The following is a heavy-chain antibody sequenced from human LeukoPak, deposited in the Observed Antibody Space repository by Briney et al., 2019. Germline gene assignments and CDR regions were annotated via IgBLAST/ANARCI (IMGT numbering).Heavy chain of an antibody. J-gene: IGHJ3*02. V-gene: IGHV4-4*07. D-gene: IGHD5-12*01. CDR3: ARGPGGYSGYVNAFDI. CDR2: IYTSGST. CDR1: GGSISSYY. Sequence: SETLSLTCTVSGGSISSYYWSWLRQPAGKGLEWLGRIYTSGSTNYNPSLKSRVTMSVDTSKNQFSLKLSSVTAADTAVYYCARGPGGYSGYVNAFDIWGQGTMVTVSS.